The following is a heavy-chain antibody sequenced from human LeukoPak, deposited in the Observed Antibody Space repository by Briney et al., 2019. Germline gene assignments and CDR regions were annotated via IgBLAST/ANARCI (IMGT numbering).Heavy chain of an antibody. Sequence: GRSLRLSCVASGFTFSSYGMHWVRQAPGKGLEWVAVISYDGTNKYYADSVKGRFTISRDNTKNTLHLQMNSLRAEDTAVYYCAKALTVTDAFDIWGQGTVVTVSS. CDR3: AKALTVTDAFDI. CDR1: GFTFSSYG. CDR2: ISYDGTNK. J-gene: IGHJ3*02. V-gene: IGHV3-30*18. D-gene: IGHD4-17*01.